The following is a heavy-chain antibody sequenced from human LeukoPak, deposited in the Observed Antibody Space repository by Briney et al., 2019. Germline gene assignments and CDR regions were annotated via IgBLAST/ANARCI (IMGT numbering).Heavy chain of an antibody. CDR3: AREVNGNWFDP. Sequence: SETLSLTCTVSGGSISSYYWSWIRQPAGKGLEWIGRINTSGNTNYNPSLKSRVTMSVDTTKNQVSLKLSSVTAADTAVYYCAREVNGNWFDPWGQGTLVTVSS. D-gene: IGHD2-8*01. V-gene: IGHV4-4*07. J-gene: IGHJ5*02. CDR2: INTSGNT. CDR1: GGSISSYY.